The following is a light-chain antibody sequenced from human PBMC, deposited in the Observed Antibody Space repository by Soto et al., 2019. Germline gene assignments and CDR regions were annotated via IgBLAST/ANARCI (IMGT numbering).Light chain of an antibody. Sequence: DIQMTQSPSSLSASVGDRVTITCRASQSIRSYLDWYQQKPGKAPKVLIYAASNLQSGVPSRFSGSGTGTDFTLTINSLQPEDFATYYCQQSYSTPRTFAGGTKVAIK. CDR1: QSIRSY. V-gene: IGKV1-39*01. CDR3: QQSYSTPRT. CDR2: AAS. J-gene: IGKJ4*01.